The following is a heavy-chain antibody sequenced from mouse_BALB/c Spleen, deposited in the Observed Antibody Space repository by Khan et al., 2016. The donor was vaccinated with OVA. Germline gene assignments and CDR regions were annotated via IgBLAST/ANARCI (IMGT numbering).Heavy chain of an antibody. CDR2: INPYNDGT. CDR3: ARSYDGYYGYYAMDY. CDR1: GYTFTSYV. D-gene: IGHD2-3*01. Sequence: VRLQQSGPELVKPGASVKMSCKASGYTFTSYVMHWVKQKPGQGLEWIGYINPYNDGTKYNEKFKGKATLTSDKSSSTAYMELSSLTSEDSAVYYCARSYDGYYGYYAMDYWGQGTSVTVSS. J-gene: IGHJ4*01. V-gene: IGHV1S136*01.